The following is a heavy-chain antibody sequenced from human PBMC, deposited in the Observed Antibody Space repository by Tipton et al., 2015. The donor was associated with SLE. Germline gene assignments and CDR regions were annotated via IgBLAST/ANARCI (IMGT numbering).Heavy chain of an antibody. Sequence: SLRLSCVGSGFTFSDSYMCWIRQAPGKGMEWISYITTSGHTIYYADSVQGRFTISRDNANNSLDLQMNSLTPEDTALYYCARGPHFWRGYFDFWGQGTLVTVSS. J-gene: IGHJ4*02. CDR2: ITTSGHTI. CDR1: GFTFSDSY. D-gene: IGHD3-3*02. CDR3: ARGPHFWRGYFDF. V-gene: IGHV3-11*01.